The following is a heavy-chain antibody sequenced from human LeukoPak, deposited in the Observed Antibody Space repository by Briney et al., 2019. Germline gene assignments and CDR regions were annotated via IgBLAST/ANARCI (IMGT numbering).Heavy chain of an antibody. Sequence: PSETLSLTCAVSGYSITSGYYWGWIRQPPGQGLGWIGSMYHSGSTYYNPSLKSRVTISVDTSKNQFSLKLNSVTAADTAVYYCARVKGYYGSGSYPWFDPWGQGTLVTVSS. CDR3: ARVKGYYGSGSYPWFDP. J-gene: IGHJ5*02. V-gene: IGHV4-38-2*01. CDR1: GYSITSGYY. CDR2: MYHSGST. D-gene: IGHD3-10*01.